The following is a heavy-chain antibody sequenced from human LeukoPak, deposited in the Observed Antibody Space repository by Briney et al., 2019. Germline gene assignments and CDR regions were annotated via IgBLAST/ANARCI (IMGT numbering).Heavy chain of an antibody. CDR1: GFTFSSYA. CDR3: TKEAVTTPAYDY. J-gene: IGHJ4*02. D-gene: IGHD4-11*01. V-gene: IGHV3-43*01. CDR2: ISWDGGYR. Sequence: GGSLRLSCAASGFTFSSYAMHWVRQAPGKGLEWVSLISWDGGYRYYADSVKGRFTISRDNSKNSLYLQMNSLRTEDTALYYCTKEAVTTPAYDYWGQGTLVTVSS.